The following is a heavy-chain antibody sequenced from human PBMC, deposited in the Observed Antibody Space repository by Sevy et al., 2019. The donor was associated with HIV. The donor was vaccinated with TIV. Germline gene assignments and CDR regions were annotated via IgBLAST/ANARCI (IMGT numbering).Heavy chain of an antibody. CDR3: TRAESIAARRFFDY. V-gene: IGHV4-59*01. CDR2: IYYSGST. Sequence: TENLSLTCTVSGGSISSYYWSWIRQPPGKGLERIGYIYYSGSTNYNPSLKSRVTISVDTSKNQFSLKLSSVTAADTAVYYCTRAESIAARRFFDYWGQGTLVTVSS. CDR1: GGSISSYY. J-gene: IGHJ4*02. D-gene: IGHD6-6*01.